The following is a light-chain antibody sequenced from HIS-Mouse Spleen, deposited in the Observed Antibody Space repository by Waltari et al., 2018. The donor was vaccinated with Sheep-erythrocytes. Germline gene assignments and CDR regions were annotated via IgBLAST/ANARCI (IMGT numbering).Light chain of an antibody. CDR3: QAWDSSTAV. J-gene: IGLJ2*01. Sequence: SYELTQPPPVSVSPGQTASITCSGDKLGDTYACWYQQKPGHSPVLVIYQDSKRPSGIPERFSGSNSGNTATLTISGTQAMDEADYYCQAWDSSTAVFGGGTKLTVL. CDR1: KLGDTY. CDR2: QDS. V-gene: IGLV3-1*01.